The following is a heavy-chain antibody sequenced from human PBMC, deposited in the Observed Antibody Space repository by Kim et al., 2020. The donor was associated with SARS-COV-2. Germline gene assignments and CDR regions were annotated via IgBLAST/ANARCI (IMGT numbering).Heavy chain of an antibody. V-gene: IGHV3-72*01. CDR2: SGNKASSHAT. CDR3: CRGYNGGPIYSFDI. CDR1: RFSLSDHY. Sequence: GGSLRLSCVTSRFSLSDHYIDWVRQGPGKGLEWVGRSGNKASSHATEYAASVRDRFIILRDDSRNSLYLQMNSLKTEDTAVYFCCRGYNGGPIYSFDIWGQGTDVTVSS. J-gene: IGHJ3*02. D-gene: IGHD6-19*01.